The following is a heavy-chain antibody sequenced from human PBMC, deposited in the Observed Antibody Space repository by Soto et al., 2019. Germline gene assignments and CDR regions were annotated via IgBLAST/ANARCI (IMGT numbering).Heavy chain of an antibody. D-gene: IGHD3-9*01. J-gene: IGHJ4*02. V-gene: IGHV1-3*01. CDR1: GYTFTSYA. Sequence: ASVKVSCKASGYTFTSYAMHWVRQGPGQRLEWMGWVNAGNGNTKYSQKFQGRVTITRDTSASTAYMELSSLRSEDTAVYYCARGDILTGYYYWGQGTLVTVSS. CDR2: VNAGNGNT. CDR3: ARGDILTGYYY.